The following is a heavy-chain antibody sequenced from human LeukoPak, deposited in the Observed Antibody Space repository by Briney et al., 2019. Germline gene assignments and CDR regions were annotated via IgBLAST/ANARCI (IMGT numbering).Heavy chain of an antibody. V-gene: IGHV3-23*01. Sequence: GGSLRLSCAASGFTFGSFAMIWVRQAPGKGLEWVSTISGSGDSTYYADSVKGRFTISRDNSKNTLYLQMNSLRADDTAVYYCAKRRGLELTYYYHMDVWGKGTTVTVSS. CDR3: AKRRGLELTYYYHMDV. CDR1: GFTFGSFA. CDR2: ISGSGDST. J-gene: IGHJ6*03. D-gene: IGHD1-7*01.